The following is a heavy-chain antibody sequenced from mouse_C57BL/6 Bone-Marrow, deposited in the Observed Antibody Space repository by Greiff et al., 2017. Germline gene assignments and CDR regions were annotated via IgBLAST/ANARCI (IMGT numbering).Heavy chain of an antibody. V-gene: IGHV1-19*01. Sequence: VQLQQSGPVLVKPGASVKMSCKASGYTFTDYYMNWVKQSHGKSLEWIGVINPYNGGTSYNQKFKGKATLTVDQSSSTGYMGLKSLTSEDSAVYYCAREGYGSSYWYFDVWGTGTTVTVTS. J-gene: IGHJ1*03. CDR2: INPYNGGT. D-gene: IGHD1-1*01. CDR1: GYTFTDYY. CDR3: AREGYGSSYWYFDV.